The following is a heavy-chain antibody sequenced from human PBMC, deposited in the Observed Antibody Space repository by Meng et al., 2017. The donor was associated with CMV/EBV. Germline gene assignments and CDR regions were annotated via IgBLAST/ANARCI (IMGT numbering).Heavy chain of an antibody. CDR3: AHQLRYYDWVNNWFGP. Sequence: QISSKESGPPSAKPTQPLTLPGTFSGFSLSTCGWGVGWIRQPPGRAREWLALVFWDDDKRYSPSLKSRLTITKDTSNNTVVLKMTHMDPVDTDTYYCAHQLRYYDWVNNWFGPWGQGTLVTVSS. J-gene: IGHJ5*02. CDR1: GFSLSTCGWG. V-gene: IGHV2-5*02. CDR2: VFWDDDK. D-gene: IGHD3-9*01.